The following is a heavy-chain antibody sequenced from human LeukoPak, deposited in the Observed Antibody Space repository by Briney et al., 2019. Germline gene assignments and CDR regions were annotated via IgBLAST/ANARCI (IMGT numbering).Heavy chain of an antibody. J-gene: IGHJ4*02. Sequence: RASVKVSCKASDYTYTSYGISWVRQAPGQGLEWMGWISGYNGNTNYAQKFQARVTMTTDTSTTTAYMELRSLRSEDTAVYYCARGAMGATNLDYWGQGTLVTVSS. D-gene: IGHD1-26*01. V-gene: IGHV1-18*01. CDR2: ISGYNGNT. CDR1: DYTYTSYG. CDR3: ARGAMGATNLDY.